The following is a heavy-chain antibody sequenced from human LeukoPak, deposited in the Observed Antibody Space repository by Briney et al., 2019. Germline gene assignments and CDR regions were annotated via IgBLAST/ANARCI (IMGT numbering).Heavy chain of an antibody. J-gene: IGHJ3*02. Sequence: ASVKVSCKASGYTFTVYYIHWVRQAPGQGLEWMGRINPNNGGTNYAQKFQGRATMTRDMSMSTAYMELSRLRSVDTAVYYCAGEDNSSGYRPFDIWGQGTMVTVPS. CDR2: INPNNGGT. CDR3: AGEDNSSGYRPFDI. CDR1: GYTFTVYY. D-gene: IGHD3-22*01. V-gene: IGHV1-2*06.